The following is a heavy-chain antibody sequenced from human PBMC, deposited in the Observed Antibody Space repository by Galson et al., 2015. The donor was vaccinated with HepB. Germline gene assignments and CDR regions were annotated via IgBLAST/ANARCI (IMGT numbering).Heavy chain of an antibody. V-gene: IGHV3-23*01. J-gene: IGHJ6*03. Sequence: SLRLSCAASGFTFSDYAMRWVRQAPGKGLEWVSVMSAGGESIYYADSVKGRFTISRDNSKSTLYLQINSLRAEDTAVYYCAKDQGTEYYYYMDVWGKGTTVTVSS. CDR3: AKDQGTEYYYYMDV. D-gene: IGHD3/OR15-3a*01. CDR1: GFTFSDYA. CDR2: MSAGGESI.